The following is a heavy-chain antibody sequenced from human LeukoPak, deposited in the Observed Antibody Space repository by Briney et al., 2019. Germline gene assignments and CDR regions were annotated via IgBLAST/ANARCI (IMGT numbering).Heavy chain of an antibody. Sequence: PSQTLSLTCTVSGGSISSGDYYWSWIRQPPGKGLEWIGYIYYSGSTYYNPSLKSRVTISVDTSKNQFSLKLSSVTAADTAVYYCARDPVLRYFDWLLPNDYWGQGTLVTVSS. J-gene: IGHJ4*02. CDR3: ARDPVLRYFDWLLPNDY. V-gene: IGHV4-30-4*01. CDR1: GGSISSGDYY. D-gene: IGHD3-9*01. CDR2: IYYSGST.